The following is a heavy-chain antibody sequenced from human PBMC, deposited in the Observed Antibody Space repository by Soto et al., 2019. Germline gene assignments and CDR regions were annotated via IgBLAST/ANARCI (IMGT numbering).Heavy chain of an antibody. CDR2: IYYSGST. CDR1: GGSISSGGYS. D-gene: IGHD3-10*01. J-gene: IGHJ4*02. V-gene: IGHV4-30-2*03. CDR3: ARQVQDFSGPGGYYFDS. Sequence: SETLSLTCAVSGGSISSGGYSWSWIRQPPGKGLEWIGYIYYSGSTFYNPSLRSRVTISVDTSKTQFSLNLTSVTAADTAVYFCARQVQDFSGPGGYYFDSWGQGTLVTVSS.